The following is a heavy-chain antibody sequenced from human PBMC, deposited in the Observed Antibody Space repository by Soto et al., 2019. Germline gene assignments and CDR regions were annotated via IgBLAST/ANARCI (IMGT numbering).Heavy chain of an antibody. D-gene: IGHD2-21*02. V-gene: IGHV1-2*04. CDR3: ARAVNCGGDCSTPYYFDY. J-gene: IGHJ4*02. CDR1: GYTFTGYY. CDR2: INPNSGGT. Sequence: ASVKVSCKASGYTFTGYYMHWVRQAPGQGLEWMGWINPNSGGTNYAQKFQGWVTMTRDTSISTAYMELSRLRSDDTAVYYCARAVNCGGDCSTPYYFDYWGQGTLVTVSS.